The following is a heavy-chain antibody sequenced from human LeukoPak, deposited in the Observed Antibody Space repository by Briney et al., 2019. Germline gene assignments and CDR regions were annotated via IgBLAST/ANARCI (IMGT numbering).Heavy chain of an antibody. CDR3: ARDLYSSGWTDAFDI. D-gene: IGHD6-19*01. J-gene: IGHJ3*02. Sequence: ASVKVSCKASGYTFTGYCMHWVRQAPGQGLEWMGWINPNSGGTNYAQKFQGRVTMTRDTSISTAYMELSRLRSDDTTVYYCARDLYSSGWTDAFDIWGQGTMVTVSS. CDR2: INPNSGGT. V-gene: IGHV1-2*02. CDR1: GYTFTGYC.